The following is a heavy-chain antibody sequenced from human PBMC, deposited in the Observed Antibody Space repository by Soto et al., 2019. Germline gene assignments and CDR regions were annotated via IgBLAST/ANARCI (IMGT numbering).Heavy chain of an antibody. CDR2: VNHSGST. D-gene: IGHD3-22*01. V-gene: IGHV4-34*01. J-gene: IGHJ4*02. CDR1: GGSFSGYY. CDR3: ARGSRYYYDSSGYYYDY. Sequence: SETLSLTCAVYGGSFSGYYWSWIRQPPGKGLEWIGEVNHSGSTNYNPSLKSRVTISVDTSKNQFSLKLSSVTAADTAVYYCARGSRYYYDSSGYYYDYWGQGTLVTVSS.